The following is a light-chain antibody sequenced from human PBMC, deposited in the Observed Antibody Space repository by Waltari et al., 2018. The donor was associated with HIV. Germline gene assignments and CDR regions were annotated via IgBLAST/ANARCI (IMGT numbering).Light chain of an antibody. CDR2: GEN. V-gene: IGLV3-19*01. J-gene: IGLJ3*02. CDR3: NSRDSSGHWF. Sequence: SYELTQPPSVSVSPGQTASITCQGDSVRSNYASWYQQKPGQAPVLVVYGENNRPSGIPDRFSGSRSGNTASLTIAGAQTEDEADYYCNSRDSSGHWFFGGGTKVTVL. CDR1: SVRSNY.